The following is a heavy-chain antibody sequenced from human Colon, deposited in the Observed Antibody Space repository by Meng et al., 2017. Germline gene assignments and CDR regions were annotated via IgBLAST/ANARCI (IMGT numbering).Heavy chain of an antibody. J-gene: IGHJ4*02. V-gene: IGHV6-1*01. CDR1: GDSVSSDSVT. CDR2: TYYRSKWYN. Sequence: QVELQQSGPGLVQPSQSLSLPCAISGDSVSSDSVTWDWIRQSPSRGLEWLGRTYYRSKWYNDYALSVRSRIIINPDTSKNQFSLQLNSVTSDDTAAYYCARAYGHRFDYWGQGTLVTVSS. CDR3: ARAYGHRFDY. D-gene: IGHD5-24*01.